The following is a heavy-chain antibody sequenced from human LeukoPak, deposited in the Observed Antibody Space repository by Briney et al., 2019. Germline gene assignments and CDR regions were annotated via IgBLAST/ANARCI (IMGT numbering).Heavy chain of an antibody. V-gene: IGHV5-51*01. J-gene: IGHJ3*01. D-gene: IGHD2-15*01. CDR2: IYPGDSDT. CDR3: ARIYCSGSSCYLIPDAFDF. CDR1: GYSFSSYW. Sequence: PGESLKISCKVSGYSFSSYWIGWVRQMPGKGLEWMGIIYPGDSDTRYSPSFQGQVTISADKSISTAYLQWSSLKASDSAMYYCARIYCSGSSCYLIPDAFDFWGQGTMVTVSS.